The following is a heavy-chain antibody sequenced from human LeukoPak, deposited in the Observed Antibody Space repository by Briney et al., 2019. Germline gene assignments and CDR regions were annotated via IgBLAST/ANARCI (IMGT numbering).Heavy chain of an antibody. CDR2: MNPNSGNT. D-gene: IGHD1-7*01. CDR1: GYTFTSYD. CDR3: ARDVGPGRELLMAGAFDI. Sequence: ASVKVSCKASGYTFTSYDINWVRQATGQGLEWMGWMNPNSGNTGYAQKFQGRVTITADKSTSTAYMELSSLRSEDTAVYYCARDVGPGRELLMAGAFDIWGQGTMVTVSS. V-gene: IGHV1-8*01. J-gene: IGHJ3*02.